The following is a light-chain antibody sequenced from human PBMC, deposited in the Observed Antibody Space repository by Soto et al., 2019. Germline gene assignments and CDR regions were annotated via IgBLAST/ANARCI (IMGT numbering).Light chain of an antibody. CDR3: QQYKNWPL. J-gene: IGKJ5*01. CDR2: GAS. CDR1: HSVNSH. V-gene: IGKV3-15*01. Sequence: MMMTQSPATLSVSPGERVTRSCRTSHSVNSHVAWYQKNPGQAPRLLLYGASTRATGIPVRFSGSGFGTEFTLTISSLQSEDFAVYYCQQYKNWPLFGQGTRLYIK.